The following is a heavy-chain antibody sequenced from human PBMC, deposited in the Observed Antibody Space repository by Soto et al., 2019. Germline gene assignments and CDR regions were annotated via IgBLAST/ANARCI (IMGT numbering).Heavy chain of an antibody. CDR1: ESTVSRDW. J-gene: IGHJ4*02. CDR3: SGGVGDAF. D-gene: IGHD1-26*01. CDR2: INQDGSEK. Sequence: EVHLVESGGGLVQTGGSLRLSCAIFESTVSRDWMNWVRQAPGKGLEWVAHINQDGSEKYYVDSVKGRFTISRDNAKKSLYLQMNSLGRAVTAMYYCSGGVGDAFWGQGTVVTVSS. V-gene: IGHV3-7*04.